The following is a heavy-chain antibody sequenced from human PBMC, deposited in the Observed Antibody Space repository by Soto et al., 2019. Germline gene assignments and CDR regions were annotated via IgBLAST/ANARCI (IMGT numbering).Heavy chain of an antibody. CDR2: IIPIFGTA. CDR1: GGTFSSYA. Sequence: QVQLVQSGAEVKKPGSSVKVSCKASGGTFSSYAISWVRQAPGQGLEWMGGIIPIFGTANYAQKFQGRVTITADESTSTAYMELSSLRSEDTAVYYCARYCTNGVCPRYGMDVWGQGNTVTVSS. D-gene: IGHD2-8*01. V-gene: IGHV1-69*01. J-gene: IGHJ6*02. CDR3: ARYCTNGVCPRYGMDV.